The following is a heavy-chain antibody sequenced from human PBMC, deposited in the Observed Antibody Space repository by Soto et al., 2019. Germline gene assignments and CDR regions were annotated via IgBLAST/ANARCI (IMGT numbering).Heavy chain of an antibody. Sequence: QVQLVQSGAEVKKPGSSVKVSGKASGGTFSSYTISWVRQATGQGLEWMGRIIPILGIANYVQKFQGRVTIIADKSTSTVYMELSSLRFEDTAVYYCATAGGDSSGCYPFWGQGTLVTVSS. CDR1: GGTFSSYT. V-gene: IGHV1-69*02. J-gene: IGHJ4*02. CDR3: ATAGGDSSGCYPF. D-gene: IGHD6-19*01. CDR2: IIPILGIA.